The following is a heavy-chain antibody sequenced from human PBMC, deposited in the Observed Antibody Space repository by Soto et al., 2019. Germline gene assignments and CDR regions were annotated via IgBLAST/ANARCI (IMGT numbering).Heavy chain of an antibody. V-gene: IGHV3-11*06. CDR1: GFTFSDYY. Sequence: QVQPVESGGGLVKPGGSLRLSCAASGFTFSDYYMSWIRQAPGKGLEWVSYISSSSSYTNYADSVKGRFTISRDNAKNSLYLQMNSLRAEDTAVYYCARVKAPWYSSGWYVGYWGQGTLVTVSS. CDR2: ISSSSSYT. J-gene: IGHJ4*02. D-gene: IGHD6-19*01. CDR3: ARVKAPWYSSGWYVGY.